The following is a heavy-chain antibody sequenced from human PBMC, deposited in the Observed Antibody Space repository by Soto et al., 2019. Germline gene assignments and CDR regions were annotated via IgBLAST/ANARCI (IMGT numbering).Heavy chain of an antibody. CDR3: AGDPSRDDFDY. V-gene: IGHV1-18*01. J-gene: IGHJ4*02. CDR1: GYTFTSYD. CDR2: ISAYKGHT. Sequence: QVQLVQSGAEVNKPGASVKVSCRASGYTFTSYDISRVRQAPGQGLEWMGWISAYKGHTNHGQKLQGRVTMTTDTSTSTACMELRSLRSDDTAVDYCAGDPSRDDFDYWGQGTLVTVSS. D-gene: IGHD6-13*01.